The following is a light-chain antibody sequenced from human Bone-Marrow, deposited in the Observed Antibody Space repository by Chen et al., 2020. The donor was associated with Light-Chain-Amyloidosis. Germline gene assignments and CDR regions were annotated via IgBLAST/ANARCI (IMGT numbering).Light chain of an antibody. CDR3: QEYNDWPGT. CDR2: AAS. Sequence: IVVAQSPATLSGSPGERATLSCRAGQAIGTNLAWYQQKPGQAPRLLIYAASTRVTGIPARFSGSGSETEFTLIIASLQSEDFAVYYCQEYNDWPGTFGQGTKVEIK. J-gene: IGKJ1*01. CDR1: QAIGTN. V-gene: IGKV3-15*01.